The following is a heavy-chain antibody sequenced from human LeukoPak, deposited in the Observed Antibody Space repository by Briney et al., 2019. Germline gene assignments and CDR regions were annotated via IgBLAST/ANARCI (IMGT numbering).Heavy chain of an antibody. J-gene: IGHJ4*02. V-gene: IGHV3-30-3*01. Sequence: GGSLRLSCAASGFTFSSYAVHWVRQAPGKGLEWVAVISYDGSNKYYADSVKGRFTISRDNSKNTLYLQMNSLRAEDTAVYYCARARSTVDRFDYWGQGNLVTVSS. CDR3: ARARSTVDRFDY. D-gene: IGHD4-23*01. CDR1: GFTFSSYA. CDR2: ISYDGSNK.